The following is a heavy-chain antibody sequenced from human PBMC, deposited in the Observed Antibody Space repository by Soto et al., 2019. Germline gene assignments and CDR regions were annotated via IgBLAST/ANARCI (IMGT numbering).Heavy chain of an antibody. Sequence: GGSLRLSCAASGFTFSSYSMNWVRQAPGKGLEWVSYISSSSSTIYYADSVKGRFTISRDNAKNSLYLQMNSLRAEDTAVYFCARARSSIGFNHYYSMGVWGQGTAVTVSS. D-gene: IGHD3-22*01. CDR3: ARARSSIGFNHYYSMGV. V-gene: IGHV3-48*04. CDR1: GFTFSSYS. J-gene: IGHJ6*02. CDR2: ISSSSSTI.